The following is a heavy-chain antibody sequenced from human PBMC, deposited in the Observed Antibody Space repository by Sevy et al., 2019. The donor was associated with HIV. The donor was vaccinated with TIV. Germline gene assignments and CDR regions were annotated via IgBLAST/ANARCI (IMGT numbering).Heavy chain of an antibody. CDR2: ISSSGTTI. CDR1: GFTFSSYE. V-gene: IGHV3-48*03. Sequence: GGSLRLSCEASGFTFSSYEMNWVHQAPGKGLEWVSYISSSGTTIKYADSVKGRFTISRDNAKNSLYMQMNSLRAGDTAVYYCARVDANYDKGFDPWGQGTLVTVSS. CDR3: ARVDANYDKGFDP. D-gene: IGHD3-22*01. J-gene: IGHJ5*02.